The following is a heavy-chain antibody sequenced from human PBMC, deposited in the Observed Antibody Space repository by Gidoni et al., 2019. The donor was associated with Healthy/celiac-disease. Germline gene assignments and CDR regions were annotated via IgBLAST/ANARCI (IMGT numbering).Heavy chain of an antibody. CDR1: GFTFRSYS. CDR3: ARDSGGSYLYYFDY. CDR2: ISSSSSYI. D-gene: IGHD1-26*01. J-gene: IGHJ4*02. V-gene: IGHV3-21*01. Sequence: EVQLVESGGGLVKPGGSLSLPCAASGFTFRSYSMNWVRQAPGKGLEWVSSISSSSSYIYYADSVKGRFTISRDNAKNSLYLQMNSLRAEDTAVYYCARDSGGSYLYYFDYWGQGTLVTVSS.